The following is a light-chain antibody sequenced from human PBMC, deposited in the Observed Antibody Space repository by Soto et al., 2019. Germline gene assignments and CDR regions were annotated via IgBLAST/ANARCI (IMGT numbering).Light chain of an antibody. CDR1: HTVIHNY. Sequence: EIVLTQSPDTLSLSPGETATLSCRASHTVIHNYLAWHQQKPGQTPRLLVYGASSRATGIPDRFSGSGPGTDFTLTISRLEPEDFAVYYCQQHGTSPITFGQGTRLEIK. CDR2: GAS. J-gene: IGKJ5*01. V-gene: IGKV3-20*01. CDR3: QQHGTSPIT.